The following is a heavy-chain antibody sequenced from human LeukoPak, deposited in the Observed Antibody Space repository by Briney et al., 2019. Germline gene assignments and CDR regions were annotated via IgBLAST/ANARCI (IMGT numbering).Heavy chain of an antibody. CDR1: GYRFTSYW. CDR2: IYPADSDV. CDR3: ARLGYNMYYFDY. D-gene: IGHD1-14*01. V-gene: IGHV5-51*01. Sequence: GESLKISCKGSGYRFTSYWIGWVRQMPGKGLEWMGIIYPADSDVRYSPSFQGQVIISADKSINTAYLQWSSLKASDTAIYYCARLGYNMYYFDYWGQGTLVTVSS. J-gene: IGHJ4*02.